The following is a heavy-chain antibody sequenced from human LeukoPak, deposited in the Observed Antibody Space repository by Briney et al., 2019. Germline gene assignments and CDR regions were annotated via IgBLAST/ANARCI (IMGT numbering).Heavy chain of an antibody. CDR1: GGSISSSSYF. V-gene: IGHV4-39*07. D-gene: IGHD6-13*01. J-gene: IGHJ4*02. Sequence: SETLSLTCTVSGGSISSSSYFWGWIRQPPGRGLEWIGSIYYTGSTDYTPSLKSRATISADTSKNQFSLKLTSVTAADTAVYYCSSLEVSSSWRYWGQGTLVTVSS. CDR2: IYYTGST. CDR3: SSLEVSSSWRY.